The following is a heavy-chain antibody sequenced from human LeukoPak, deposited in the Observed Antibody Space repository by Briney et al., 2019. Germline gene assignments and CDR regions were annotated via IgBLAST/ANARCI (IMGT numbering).Heavy chain of an antibody. CDR3: ARAEREDGSGSYYNAHAFDI. CDR2: IWFDGSND. CDR1: GFTFSAYG. Sequence: PGGSLRLSCAASGFTFSAYGIHWVRQAPGKGLEWVAVIWFDGSNDYFADTVKGRFTISRDNSKNTVYLQMNSLRAEDTAVYYCARAEREDGSGSYYNAHAFDIWGQGTMVTVSS. J-gene: IGHJ3*02. D-gene: IGHD3-10*01. V-gene: IGHV3-33*01.